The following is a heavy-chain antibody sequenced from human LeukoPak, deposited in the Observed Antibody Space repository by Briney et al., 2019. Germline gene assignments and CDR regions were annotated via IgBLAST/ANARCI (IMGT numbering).Heavy chain of an antibody. J-gene: IGHJ6*02. CDR1: GYTFTGYY. CDR3: ARAGCSSTSCYRRGMDV. Sequence: ASVTVSCTASGYTFTGYYMHWVRQAPGQGLEWMGWINPNSGGTNYAQKFQGWVTMTRDTSISTAYMELSRLRSDDTAVYYCARAGCSSTSCYRRGMDVWGQGTTVTVSS. D-gene: IGHD2-2*02. CDR2: INPNSGGT. V-gene: IGHV1-2*04.